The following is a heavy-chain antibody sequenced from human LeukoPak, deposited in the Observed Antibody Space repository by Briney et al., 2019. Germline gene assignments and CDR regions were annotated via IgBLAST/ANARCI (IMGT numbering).Heavy chain of an antibody. Sequence: AGGSLRLSCAASGFTFRNYAMGWVRQAPGKGLEWVSGISGSGGSTYYADSVKGRFTISRDNSKNTLYLQMNSLRVEDTAVYYCAKDRGRTWVQVANWGQGTLVTVSS. CDR2: ISGSGGST. J-gene: IGHJ4*02. D-gene: IGHD2-15*01. CDR3: AKDRGRTWVQVAN. CDR1: GFTFRNYA. V-gene: IGHV3-23*01.